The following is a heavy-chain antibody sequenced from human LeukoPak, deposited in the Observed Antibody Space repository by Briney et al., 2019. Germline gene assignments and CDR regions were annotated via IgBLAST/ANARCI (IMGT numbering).Heavy chain of an antibody. CDR1: GFTFSSFG. CDR2: IRYDESHK. D-gene: IGHD3-22*01. CDR3: AKDLYYYDSSGYSPFDY. V-gene: IGHV3-30*02. Sequence: GGSLRLSCAASGFTFSSFGMHWVRQAPGKGLEWVAFIRYDESHKYYPDSVKSRFTISRDNSKNTLYLQMNSLGPEDTAVYSCAKDLYYYDSSGYSPFDYWGQGTLVTVSS. J-gene: IGHJ4*02.